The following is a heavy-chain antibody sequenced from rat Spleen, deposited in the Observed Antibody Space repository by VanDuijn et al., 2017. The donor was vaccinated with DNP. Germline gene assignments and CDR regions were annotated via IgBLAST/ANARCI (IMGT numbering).Heavy chain of an antibody. V-gene: IGHV5-17*01. D-gene: IGHD1-11*01. CDR2: ISYVGSRT. Sequence: EVQLVESGGGLAQPGRSLKLSCTAPGFTFNGYAMAWVRQAPKKGLEWVATISYVGSRTYYRDSVKGRFTISRDNAKSTLYLQMNSLRSEDTATYYCARDGGGPFDYWGQGVMVTVSS. CDR3: ARDGGGPFDY. J-gene: IGHJ2*01. CDR1: GFTFNGYA.